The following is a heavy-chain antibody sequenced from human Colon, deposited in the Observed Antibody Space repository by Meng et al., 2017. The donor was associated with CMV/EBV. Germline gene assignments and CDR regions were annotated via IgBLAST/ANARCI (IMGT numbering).Heavy chain of an antibody. CDR1: GFIFSNAW. J-gene: IGHJ4*02. CDR2: TKSKTGGRTT. D-gene: IGHD1-26*01. CDR3: ARGGARGGECHVHY. V-gene: IGHV3-15*01. Sequence: GFIFSNAWTSRVRQAPGEGLAWVGHTKSKTGGRTTDFAAPVKDRFTITRDNAKNSLYLQMDSLRPEDTGVYYCARGGARGGECHVHYWGQGTLVTVSS.